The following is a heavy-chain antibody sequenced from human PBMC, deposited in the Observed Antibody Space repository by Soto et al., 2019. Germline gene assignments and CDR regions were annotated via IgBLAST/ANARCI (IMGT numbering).Heavy chain of an antibody. Sequence: SLRLSCAASGFTFSSYEMNWVRQAPGKGLEWVSYISSSGSTIYYADSVKGRFTISRDNAKNSLYLQMNSLRAEDTAVYYCARDLGKYQLLGSWFDPWGQGTLVTVSS. J-gene: IGHJ5*02. CDR1: GFTFSSYE. CDR2: ISSSGSTI. CDR3: ARDLGKYQLLGSWFDP. D-gene: IGHD2-2*01. V-gene: IGHV3-48*03.